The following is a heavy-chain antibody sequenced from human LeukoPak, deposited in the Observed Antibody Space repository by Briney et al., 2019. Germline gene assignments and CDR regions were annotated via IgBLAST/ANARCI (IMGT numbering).Heavy chain of an antibody. J-gene: IGHJ4*02. CDR1: GFSLSTSGVC. CDR3: ARTTSSTSFNFDY. CDR2: IDWDDDK. D-gene: IGHD2-2*01. V-gene: IGHV2-70*11. Sequence: SGPALVKPTQTLTLTCTFSGFSLSTSGVCVSWIRQPPGKTLEWLARIDWDDDKYYSTSLKTRLTISKDTSKNQVVLTMTNMDPEDTATYYCARTTSSTSFNFDYWGQGTLVTVSS.